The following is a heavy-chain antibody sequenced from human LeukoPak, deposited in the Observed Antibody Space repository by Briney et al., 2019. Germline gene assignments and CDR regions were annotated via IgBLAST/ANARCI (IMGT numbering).Heavy chain of an antibody. J-gene: IGHJ4*02. D-gene: IGHD7-27*01. V-gene: IGHV3-21*01. CDR2: ISSSSSYI. CDR1: GLTFGNYR. CDR3: ARSLSGEAYYFDY. Sequence: GGSLRLSCAASGLTFGNYRLNWVRQTPGKGLEWVSSISSSSSYIYYTDSVKGRFTISRDNAKNSLYLQMNSLRAEDTAVYYCARSLSGEAYYFDYWGQGTLVTVSS.